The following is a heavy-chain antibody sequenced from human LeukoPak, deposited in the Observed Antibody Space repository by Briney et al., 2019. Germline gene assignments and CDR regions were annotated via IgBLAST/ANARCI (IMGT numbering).Heavy chain of an antibody. D-gene: IGHD3-9*01. J-gene: IGHJ6*02. CDR1: GFSFDDYA. CDR3: AKGKSITIFYGMDV. V-gene: IGHV3-9*01. Sequence: PGTSLRLSCAASGFSFDDYAMHWVRQAPGKGLEWVSGISWNSGSIGYADSVKGRFTTSRDNAKNSLYLQMNSLRAEDTALYYCAKGKSITIFYGMDVWGQGTTVTVSS. CDR2: ISWNSGSI.